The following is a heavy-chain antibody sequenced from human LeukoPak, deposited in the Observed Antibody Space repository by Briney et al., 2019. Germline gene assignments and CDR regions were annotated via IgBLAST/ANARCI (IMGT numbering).Heavy chain of an antibody. Sequence: TGGSLRLSCAASGFTFSSYWMSWVRQAPGKGLEWVANIKQDGSEKYYVDSVKGRFTISRDNAKNSLYLQMNSLRAEDTAMYYCARPLMYYYGSETYFWFDPWGQGTLVTVSS. D-gene: IGHD3-10*01. CDR2: IKQDGSEK. V-gene: IGHV3-7*01. CDR1: GFTFSSYW. J-gene: IGHJ5*02. CDR3: ARPLMYYYGSETYFWFDP.